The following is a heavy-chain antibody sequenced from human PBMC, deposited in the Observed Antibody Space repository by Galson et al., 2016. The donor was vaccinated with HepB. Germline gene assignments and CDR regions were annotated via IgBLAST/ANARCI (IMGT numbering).Heavy chain of an antibody. CDR2: ISGAGGTT. V-gene: IGHV3-23*01. Sequence: SLRLSCAASGFTFSTYGMTWVRRVPGKGLEWVSDISGAGGTTHYADSVKGRFTISRDNSRDTLYLQMDRLRAADTAVYYCAKERGWYGGPNYGSWGQGTLVTVSS. CDR1: GFTFSTYG. J-gene: IGHJ5*02. D-gene: IGHD2-15*01. CDR3: AKERGWYGGPNYGS.